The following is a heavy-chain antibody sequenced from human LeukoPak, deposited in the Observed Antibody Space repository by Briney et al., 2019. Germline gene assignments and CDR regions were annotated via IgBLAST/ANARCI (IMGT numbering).Heavy chain of an antibody. V-gene: IGHV1-24*01. CDR1: GYTLTELS. CDR2: FDPEDGET. D-gene: IGHD6-19*01. J-gene: IGHJ4*02. CDR3: ARQGQASSGGWYLTGGY. Sequence: GASVKVSCKVSGYTLTELSMHWVRQAPGKGLEWMGGFDPEDGETIYAQKFQGRVTMTEDTSTDTAYMELSSLRSDDTAVYYCARQGQASSGGWYLTGGYWGQGTLVTVSS.